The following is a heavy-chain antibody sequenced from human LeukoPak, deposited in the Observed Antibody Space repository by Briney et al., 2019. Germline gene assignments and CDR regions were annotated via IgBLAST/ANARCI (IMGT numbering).Heavy chain of an antibody. CDR2: IYYSGST. V-gene: IGHV4-31*03. CDR1: GGSISRGGYY. Sequence: SETLSLTCTVSGGSISRGGYYWSWIRQHPGKGLEWIGYIYYSGSTYYNPSLKSRVTISVDTSKNQFSLKLSSVTAADTAVYYCARVHPSYYYYGMDVWGKGTTVTVSS. CDR3: ARVHPSYYYYGMDV. J-gene: IGHJ6*04.